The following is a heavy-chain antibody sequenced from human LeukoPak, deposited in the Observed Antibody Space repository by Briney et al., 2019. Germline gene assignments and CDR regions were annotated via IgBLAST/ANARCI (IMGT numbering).Heavy chain of an antibody. V-gene: IGHV4-31*03. J-gene: IGHJ5*02. CDR1: GGSISIGGYY. D-gene: IGHD2-21*02. Sequence: SSETLSLTCTVSGGSISIGGYYWSWIRQHPGKGLEWIGYIYYSGSTYYNPSLKSRVTISVDTSKNQFSLKLSSVTAADTAAYYCARGGGGGDYNWFDPWGQGTLVTVSS. CDR2: IYYSGST. CDR3: ARGGGGGDYNWFDP.